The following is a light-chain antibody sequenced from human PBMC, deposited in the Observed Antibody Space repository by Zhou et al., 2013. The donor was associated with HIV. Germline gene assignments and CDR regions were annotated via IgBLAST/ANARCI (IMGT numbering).Light chain of an antibody. CDR1: QSIDNY. CDR2: SAS. V-gene: IGKV1-16*01. Sequence: DIQMTQSPSSLSASLGDRVTISCRASQSIDNYLNWYQQRPGKAPKLLLYSASTVQSGVPSRFSGSGSGTEFTLTISSLQPDDFATYYCQQYNSLTFGQGTKVEIK. CDR3: QQYNSLT. J-gene: IGKJ1*01.